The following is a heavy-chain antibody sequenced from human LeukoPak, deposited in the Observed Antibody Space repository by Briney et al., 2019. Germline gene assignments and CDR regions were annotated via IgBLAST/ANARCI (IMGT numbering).Heavy chain of an antibody. CDR1: GYTFTGYD. Sequence: ASAKVSCKASGYTFTGYDINWMRQAPGQGLEWMGWMNPTSGDTGYAQKFQGRVTMTRNTYIGTAYMELSNLRSEDTAVYYCARGGYSSDYWGQGTLVIVSS. D-gene: IGHD6-13*01. CDR3: ARGGYSSDY. J-gene: IGHJ4*02. V-gene: IGHV1-8*01. CDR2: MNPTSGDT.